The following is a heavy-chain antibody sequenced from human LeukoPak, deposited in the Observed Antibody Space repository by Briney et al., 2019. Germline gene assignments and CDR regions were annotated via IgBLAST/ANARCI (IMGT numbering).Heavy chain of an antibody. CDR1: GGTFSSYA. D-gene: IGHD3-10*01. V-gene: IGHV1-69*01. CDR2: IIPIFGTA. CDR3: GKELYNGPGGRHNWFDP. Sequence: ASVKVSCKASGGTFSSYAISWVRQAPGQGLEWMGGIIPIFGTANYAQKFQGRVTITADESTSTAYMELSSLRSEDTAVFYCGKELYNGPGGRHNWFDPWGQGTLSPSPQ. J-gene: IGHJ5*02.